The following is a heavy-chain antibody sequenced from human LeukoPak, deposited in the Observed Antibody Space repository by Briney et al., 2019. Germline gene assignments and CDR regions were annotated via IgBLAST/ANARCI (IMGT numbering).Heavy chain of an antibody. V-gene: IGHV3-48*01. Sequence: GGSLRLSCAASGFTFSSYSMNWVRQAPGKGLEWVSYISSSSSTIYYADSVKGRFTISRDNAKNSLYLQMNSLRAEDTAVYYCARGGYYDSSGYYFPDYWGQGTLVTVSS. CDR2: ISSSSSTI. D-gene: IGHD3-22*01. CDR3: ARGGYYDSSGYYFPDY. J-gene: IGHJ4*02. CDR1: GFTFSSYS.